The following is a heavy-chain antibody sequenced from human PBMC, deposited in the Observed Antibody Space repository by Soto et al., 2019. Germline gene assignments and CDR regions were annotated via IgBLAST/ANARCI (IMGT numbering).Heavy chain of an antibody. V-gene: IGHV1-18*01. CDR3: TRDWTTLYSGYEAGFDP. J-gene: IGHJ5*02. CDR1: GYTFTSYG. CDR2: ISAYNGNT. D-gene: IGHD5-12*01. Sequence: GASVKVSCKASGYTFTSYGISWVRQAPGQGLEWMGWISAYNGNTNYAQKHQGRVTMTTDTSTSTAYKELRSLRTDDTAVKYCTRDWTTLYSGYEAGFDPWGQGTLVTVSS.